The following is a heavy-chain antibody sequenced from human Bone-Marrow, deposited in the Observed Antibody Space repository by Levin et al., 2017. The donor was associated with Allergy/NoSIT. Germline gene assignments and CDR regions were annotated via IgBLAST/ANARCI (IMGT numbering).Heavy chain of an antibody. Sequence: GGSLRLSCTASGFTFGDYAMSWVRQAPGKGLEWVGFIRSKAFGGTTEYAASVKGRFTISRDDSKSIAYLQMNSLKTEDTAVYYCSRGRITVTKPYYYNAMDVWGQGTTVTVSS. CDR2: IRSKAFGGTT. CDR1: GFTFGDYA. J-gene: IGHJ6*02. D-gene: IGHD4-17*01. CDR3: SRGRITVTKPYYYNAMDV. V-gene: IGHV3-49*04.